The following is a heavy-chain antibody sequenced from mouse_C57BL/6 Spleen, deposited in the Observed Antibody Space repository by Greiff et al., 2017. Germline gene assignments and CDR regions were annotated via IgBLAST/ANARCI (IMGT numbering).Heavy chain of an antibody. CDR2: INPNNGGT. V-gene: IGHV1-26*01. Sequence: EVQLQQSGPELVKPGASVKISCKASGYTFTDYYMNWVKQSHGKSLEWIGDINPNNGGTSYNQKFKGKATLTVDKSSSTAYMELRSLTSEDSAVYYCARRYYGSLYYFDYWGQGTTLTVSS. CDR3: ARRYYGSLYYFDY. J-gene: IGHJ2*01. CDR1: GYTFTDYY. D-gene: IGHD1-1*01.